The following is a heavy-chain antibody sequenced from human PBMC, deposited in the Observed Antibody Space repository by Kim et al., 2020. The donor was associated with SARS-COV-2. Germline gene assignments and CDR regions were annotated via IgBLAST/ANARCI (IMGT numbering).Heavy chain of an antibody. J-gene: IGHJ4*02. CDR2: IIPILGIA. CDR3: ARDRLGYDRKTPDY. CDR1: GGTFSSYA. Sequence: SVKVSCKASGGTFSSYAISWVRQAPGQGLEWMGRIIPILGIANYAQKFQGRVTITADKSTSTAYMELSSLRSEDTAVYYCARDRLGYDRKTPDYWGQGTLVTVSS. V-gene: IGHV1-69*04. D-gene: IGHD3-22*01.